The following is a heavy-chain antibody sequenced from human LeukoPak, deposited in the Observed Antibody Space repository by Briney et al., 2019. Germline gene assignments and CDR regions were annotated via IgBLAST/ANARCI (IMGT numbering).Heavy chain of an antibody. CDR1: GYSLTSYW. Sequence: GEAPKTSCKGSGYSLTSYWIGLVRQMPGKGVGWGVIIYPDDSDTRYSPSFQDKVTISADKSISTASLQWSSLKASDTAIYYCARHYPGGDYFIAYWGQGTLVTVSS. D-gene: IGHD4-17*01. CDR2: IYPDDSDT. CDR3: ARHYPGGDYFIAY. V-gene: IGHV5-51*01. J-gene: IGHJ4*02.